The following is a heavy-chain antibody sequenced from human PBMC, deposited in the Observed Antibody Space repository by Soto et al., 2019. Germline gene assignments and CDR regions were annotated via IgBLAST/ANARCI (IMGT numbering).Heavy chain of an antibody. J-gene: IGHJ4*02. Sequence: ALVKVSCKVSGYTLTELSMHWVRQAPGKGLEWMGGFDPEDGEKNDAQKFQGRVTMTEDTSTDTAYMELSSLRSEDTAVYFCATGNWNPQAYYFDYWGQGTLVTVSS. CDR2: FDPEDGEK. V-gene: IGHV1-24*01. CDR3: ATGNWNPQAYYFDY. CDR1: GYTLTELS. D-gene: IGHD1-1*01.